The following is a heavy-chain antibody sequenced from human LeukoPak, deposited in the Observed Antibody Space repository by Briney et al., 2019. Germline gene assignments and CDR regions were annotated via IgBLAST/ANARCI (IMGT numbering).Heavy chain of an antibody. J-gene: IGHJ3*02. V-gene: IGHV1-8*01. CDR3: VRGDLPTTVLNDPFNI. CDR2: MNPNSGNT. Sequence: GASVKVSCKASGYTFRTYDINWVRQAPGQGLEWLGWMNPNSGNTGYAPKFQGRVAMTRVTSINTAYMELFSLRSEDMAVYFCVRGDLPTTVLNDPFNIWGQGTMVTVSS. CDR1: GYTFRTYD. D-gene: IGHD4-11*01.